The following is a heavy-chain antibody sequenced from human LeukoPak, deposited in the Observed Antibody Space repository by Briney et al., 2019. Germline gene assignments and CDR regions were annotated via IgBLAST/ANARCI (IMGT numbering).Heavy chain of an antibody. V-gene: IGHV3-30-3*01. CDR3: ARDGSAGGYYYGMDV. CDR1: GFTFSSYA. Sequence: GGSLRLSCAASGFTFSSYAMHWVRQAPGKGLEWEAVISYVGSNKYYADSVKGRFTISRDNSKNTLYLQMNSLRAEDTAVYYCARDGSAGGYYYGMDVWGQGTTVTVSS. J-gene: IGHJ6*02. CDR2: ISYVGSNK.